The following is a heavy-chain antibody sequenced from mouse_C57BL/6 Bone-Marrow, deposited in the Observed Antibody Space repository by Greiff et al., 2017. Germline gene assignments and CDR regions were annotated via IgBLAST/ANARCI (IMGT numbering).Heavy chain of an antibody. Sequence: QVQLQQPGTELVKPGASVKLSCKASGYTFTSYWMHWVKQRPGQGLEWIGNINPSNGGTNYNEKFKSKATLTVDKSSSTAYMQLSSLTSEDSAVXYGSRYCYSNGSFDYWGQGTTLTVSS. CDR1: GYTFTSYW. CDR3: SRYCYSNGSFDY. CDR2: INPSNGGT. V-gene: IGHV1-53*01. D-gene: IGHD2-5*01. J-gene: IGHJ2*01.